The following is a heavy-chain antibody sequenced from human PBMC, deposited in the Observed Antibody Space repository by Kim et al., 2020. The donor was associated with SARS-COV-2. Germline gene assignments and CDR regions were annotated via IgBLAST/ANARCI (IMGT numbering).Heavy chain of an antibody. V-gene: IGHV1-46*01. J-gene: IGHJ6*02. Sequence: ASVKVSCKASGYTFTSYYMHWVRQAPGQGLEWMGIINPSGGSTSYAQKLQGRVTMTRDTSTSTVYMELSSLRSEDTAVYYCARDPDIIATAATKIPYYYYGMDVWGQGTTVTVSS. CDR2: INPSGGST. CDR1: GYTFTSYY. D-gene: IGHD6-13*01. CDR3: ARDPDIIATAATKIPYYYYGMDV.